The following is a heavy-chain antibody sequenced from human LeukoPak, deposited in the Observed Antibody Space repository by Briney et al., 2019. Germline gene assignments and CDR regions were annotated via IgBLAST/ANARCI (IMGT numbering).Heavy chain of an antibody. D-gene: IGHD5-18*01. J-gene: IGHJ4*02. CDR1: GGSISSYY. Sequence: SETLSLTCTVSGGSISSYYWSWIRQPAGKGLEWIGRMYTSGSTNYNPSLKSRVTMSVDTSKNQFSLKLSSVTAADTAVYYCARGSNPSSPRLRYSYGYVGFFFDYWGQGTLVTVSS. V-gene: IGHV4-4*07. CDR3: ARGSNPSSPRLRYSYGYVGFFFDY. CDR2: MYTSGST.